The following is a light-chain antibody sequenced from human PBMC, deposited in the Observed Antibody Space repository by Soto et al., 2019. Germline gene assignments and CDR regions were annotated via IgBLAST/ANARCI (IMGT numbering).Light chain of an antibody. CDR1: QSISSY. J-gene: IGKJ1*01. CDR2: AAS. CDR3: KQSYSTPQT. V-gene: IGKV1-39*01. Sequence: DIQMTQSPSSLSASVGDRVTITCRASQSISSYLNWYQQKPGKAPKLLIYAASSLQSGVPSRFSGSGSGTDFTLTISSLQPEDFATYYCKQSYSTPQTFGQGTNVDI.